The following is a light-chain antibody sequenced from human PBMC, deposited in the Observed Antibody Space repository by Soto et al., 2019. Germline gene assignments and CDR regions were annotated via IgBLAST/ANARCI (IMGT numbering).Light chain of an antibody. CDR2: EVS. CDR3: SSYTSSSTLVL. Sequence: QSVLTQPASVSGSPGQSITISCTGTSSDVGGYEFVSWYQQHPGKAPKLIIFEVSNRPSGISTRFSGSNSGNTASLTISGLQAEDEADYYCSSYTSSSTLVLFGGGTKLTVL. J-gene: IGLJ2*01. CDR1: SSDVGGYEF. V-gene: IGLV2-14*01.